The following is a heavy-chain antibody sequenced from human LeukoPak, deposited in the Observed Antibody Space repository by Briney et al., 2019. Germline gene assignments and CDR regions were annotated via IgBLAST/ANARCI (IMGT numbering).Heavy chain of an antibody. J-gene: IGHJ4*02. Sequence: GASVKVSCKASGGTFSSYAISWVRQAPGQGLEWMGGIIPIFGTANYAQKFQGRVTITADESTSTAYMELSSLRSEDTAVYYCARHGLVEGELSQYYFDYWGQGTLVTVSS. CDR3: ARHGLVEGELSQYYFDY. CDR2: IIPIFGTA. CDR1: GGTFSSYA. D-gene: IGHD3-16*02. V-gene: IGHV1-69*13.